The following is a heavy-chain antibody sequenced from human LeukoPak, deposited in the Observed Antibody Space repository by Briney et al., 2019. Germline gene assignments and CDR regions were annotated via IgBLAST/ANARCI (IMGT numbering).Heavy chain of an antibody. J-gene: IGHJ4*02. Sequence: GGSLRLSCAASGFTFNIYTMNWVRQAPGKGLEWVAVISYDGSNKYYADSVKGRFTISRDNSKNTLYLQMNSLRAEDTAVYYCAREFDYWGQGTLVTVSS. CDR1: GFTFNIYT. CDR2: ISYDGSNK. CDR3: AREFDY. V-gene: IGHV3-30-3*01.